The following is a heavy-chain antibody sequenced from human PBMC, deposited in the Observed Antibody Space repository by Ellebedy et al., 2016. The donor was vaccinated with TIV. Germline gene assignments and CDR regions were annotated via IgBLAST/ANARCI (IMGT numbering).Heavy chain of an antibody. V-gene: IGHV1-69*13. Sequence: SVKVSCXASGGTFSSYAISWVRQAPGQGLEWMGGIIPIFGTANYAQKFQGRVTITADESTSTAYMELSSLRSEDTAVYYCATYGDYVDYGMDVWGQGTTVTVSS. J-gene: IGHJ6*02. CDR3: ATYGDYVDYGMDV. CDR2: IIPIFGTA. D-gene: IGHD4-17*01. CDR1: GGTFSSYA.